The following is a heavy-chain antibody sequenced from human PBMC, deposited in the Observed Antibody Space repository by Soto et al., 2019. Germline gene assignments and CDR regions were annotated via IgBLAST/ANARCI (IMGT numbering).Heavy chain of an antibody. D-gene: IGHD3-10*01. J-gene: IGHJ3*01. CDR3: ATLSEGTVTLLRGLEPGVFDV. CDR1: AFTFTNAW. CDR2: IKSKSQGGTA. Sequence: GGSLRLSCAASAFTFTNAWMNWVRQAPGKGLEWVGRIKSKSQGGTADYAAPVKGRFAISRDDSKNTLYLQMNSLQTDFTAVYFCATLSEGTVTLLRGLEPGVFDVWGLGTMVTVSS. V-gene: IGHV3-15*07.